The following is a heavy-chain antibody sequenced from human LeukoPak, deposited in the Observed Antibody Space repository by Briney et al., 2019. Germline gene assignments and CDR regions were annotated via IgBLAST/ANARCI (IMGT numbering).Heavy chain of an antibody. CDR2: IYYSGST. CDR3: ARDGDRIVGATTGAFDI. V-gene: IGHV4-39*07. Sequence: SETLSLTCTVSGGSISSYYWGWIRQPPGKGLEWIGSIYYSGSTYYNPSLKSRVTISVDTSKNQFSLKLSSVTAADTAVYYCARDGDRIVGATTGAFDIWGQGTMVTVSS. D-gene: IGHD1-26*01. CDR1: GGSISSYY. J-gene: IGHJ3*02.